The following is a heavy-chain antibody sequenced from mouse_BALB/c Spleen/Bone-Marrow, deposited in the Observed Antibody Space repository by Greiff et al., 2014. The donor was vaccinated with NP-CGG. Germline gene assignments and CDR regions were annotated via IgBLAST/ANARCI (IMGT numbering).Heavy chain of an antibody. J-gene: IGHJ4*01. D-gene: IGHD2-3*01. CDR2: TSSGGGST. V-gene: IGHV5-12-1*01. CDR3: ARHEDGYYDAMDY. CDR1: GFAFSSYD. Sequence: VQLKESGGGLVKPGGSLKLSCAASGFAFSSYDMSWVRQTPEKRLEWVAYTSSGGGSTYYPDTVKGRFTISRDNAKNTLYLQMSSLKSEDTAMYYCARHEDGYYDAMDYWGQGTSVTVSP.